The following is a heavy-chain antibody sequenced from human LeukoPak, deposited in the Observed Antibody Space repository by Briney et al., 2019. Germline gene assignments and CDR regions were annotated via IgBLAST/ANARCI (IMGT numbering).Heavy chain of an antibody. D-gene: IGHD4-11*01. V-gene: IGHV3-20*04. CDR2: LNWDGRTT. J-gene: IGHJ4*02. CDR3: ARRDPYSKPLDY. CDR1: GFTFDDYG. Sequence: GGSLRLSCAASGFTFDDYGMSWVRHVPGKGLEWVSGLNWDGRTTGYADSVKGRFSISRDNAKNSLFLQMNSLMPEDTAFYYCARRDPYSKPLDYWGQGTLVTLSS.